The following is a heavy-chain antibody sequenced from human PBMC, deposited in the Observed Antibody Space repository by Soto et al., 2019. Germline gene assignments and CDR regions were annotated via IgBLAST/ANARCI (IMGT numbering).Heavy chain of an antibody. CDR1: GFTFSSYG. J-gene: IGHJ6*02. D-gene: IGHD5-18*01. CDR3: AKDRYSYDPFYYGMDV. CDR2: ISYDGSNK. Sequence: GGSLRLSCAASGFTFSSYGMHWVRQAPGKGLEWVAVISYDGSNKYYADSVKGRFTISRDNSKNTLYLQMNSLRAEDTAVYYCAKDRYSYDPFYYGMDVWGQGTTVTVSS. V-gene: IGHV3-30*18.